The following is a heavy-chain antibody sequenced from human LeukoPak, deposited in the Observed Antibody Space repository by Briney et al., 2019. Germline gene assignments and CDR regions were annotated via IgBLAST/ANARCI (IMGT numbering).Heavy chain of an antibody. CDR3: VNDFLK. J-gene: IGHJ4*01. CDR1: GFTFSSYA. D-gene: IGHD3-3*01. Sequence: QAGGSLRLSCATSGFTFSSYAMSWVRQAPGKGLEWVSTISGSGSATDYADSVKGRLIISRDNSKNTLYLQMTSLSADDAALYYCVNDFLKGGRGTLVTVSS. V-gene: IGHV3-23*01. CDR2: ISGSGSAT.